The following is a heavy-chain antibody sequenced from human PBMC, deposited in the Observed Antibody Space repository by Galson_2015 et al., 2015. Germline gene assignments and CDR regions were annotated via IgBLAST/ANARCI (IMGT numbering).Heavy chain of an antibody. D-gene: IGHD3-10*01. V-gene: IGHV4-39*01. CDR2: IYYSGST. Sequence: LSLTCTVSGGSISSSSYYWGWIRQPPGKGLEWIGSIYYSGSTYYNPSLKSRVTISVDTSKNQFSLKLSSVTAADTAVYYCARRGDVFKWFGELPKEGGWFDPWGQGTLVTVSS. CDR3: ARRGDVFKWFGELPKEGGWFDP. J-gene: IGHJ5*02. CDR1: GGSISSSSYY.